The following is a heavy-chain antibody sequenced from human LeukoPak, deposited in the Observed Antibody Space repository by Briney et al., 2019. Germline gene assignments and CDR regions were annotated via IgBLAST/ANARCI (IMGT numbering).Heavy chain of an antibody. J-gene: IGHJ4*02. CDR2: IWHDGTNK. D-gene: IGHD3-22*01. V-gene: IGHV3-33*01. Sequence: GRSLRLSCAASGFTFSSYGMHWVRQAPAKGLEWVAGIWHDGTNKYYADSVKGRFTISRDNSKNTLYLQMNSLRVEDTAVYYCARGLSHYYDSSGYALLDYWGQGTLVTVSS. CDR1: GFTFSSYG. CDR3: ARGLSHYYDSSGYALLDY.